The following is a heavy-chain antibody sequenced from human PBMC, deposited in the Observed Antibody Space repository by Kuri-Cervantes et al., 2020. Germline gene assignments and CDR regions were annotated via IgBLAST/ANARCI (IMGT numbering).Heavy chain of an antibody. CDR2: ITSKTDGGTT. CDR1: GFTFSNAW. J-gene: IGHJ4*02. Sequence: GASLRLSCAASGFTFSNAWMSWVRQAPGKGLEWVGRITSKTDGGTTDYAAHVKGRFTISRDDSKNTLYLQMNSLKTEETAVYYCTTDWYDSSGYMNYCGQGTLVTVSS. CDR3: TTDWYDSSGYMNY. D-gene: IGHD3-22*01. V-gene: IGHV3-15*01.